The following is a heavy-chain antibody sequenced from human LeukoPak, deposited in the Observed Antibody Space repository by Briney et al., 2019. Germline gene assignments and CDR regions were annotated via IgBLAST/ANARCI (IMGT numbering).Heavy chain of an antibody. Sequence: PSETLSLTCTVSGGSISSYYWSWIRQPPGKGLEWIGRIYTSGSINYNPSLKSRVTMSVDTSKNQFSLKLSSVTAADTAVYYCARTDYDNKWRVWWYFDLWGRGTLVTVSS. J-gene: IGHJ2*01. CDR2: IYTSGSI. CDR3: ARTDYDNKWRVWWYFDL. V-gene: IGHV4-4*07. CDR1: GGSISSYY. D-gene: IGHD3-22*01.